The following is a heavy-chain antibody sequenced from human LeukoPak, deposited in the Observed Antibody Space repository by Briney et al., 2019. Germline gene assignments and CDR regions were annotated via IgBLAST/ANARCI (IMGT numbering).Heavy chain of an antibody. CDR1: GGSISSSNW. V-gene: IGHV4-4*02. CDR2: NYHSGST. D-gene: IGHD4-23*01. J-gene: IGHJ4*02. Sequence: SGTLSLTRAVSGGSISSSNWWSWVRQPPGKGLEWIGENYHSGSTNYNPSLKSRVTISVDKSKNQFSLKLSSVTAADTAVYYCAGLESAVGPFGYWGQGTLVTVSS. CDR3: AGLESAVGPFGY.